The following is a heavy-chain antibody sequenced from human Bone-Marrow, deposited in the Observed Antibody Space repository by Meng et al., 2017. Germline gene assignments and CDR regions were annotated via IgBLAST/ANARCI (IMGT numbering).Heavy chain of an antibody. Sequence: QVQLVQSGAEVRNPGASVKVSCKTSGYSFISFYIHWVRQASGQGLEWMAVVNPSGGSTAYAPRFQDRVTMTSDMSTSTFFMELSSLRPEDTAVYYCARPGGYSSNWPLQHWGQGTLVTVSS. J-gene: IGHJ1*01. D-gene: IGHD6-13*01. V-gene: IGHV1-46*01. CDR1: GYSFISFY. CDR2: VNPSGGST. CDR3: ARPGGYSSNWPLQH.